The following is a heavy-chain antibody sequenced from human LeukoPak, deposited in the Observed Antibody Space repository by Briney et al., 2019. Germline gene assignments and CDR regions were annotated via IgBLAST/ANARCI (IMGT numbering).Heavy chain of an antibody. Sequence: ASVKVSCKTSGYSFTSYNLHWVRQAPGQRLEWMGIIKPSGGNTNYAQKFQGRVTMTRDTSTSTVYMELSSLKSEDTAVYYCARESVAGGFEYWGQGTLVTVSS. V-gene: IGHV1-46*01. CDR3: ARESVAGGFEY. CDR1: GYSFTSYN. J-gene: IGHJ4*02. D-gene: IGHD6-19*01. CDR2: IKPSGGNT.